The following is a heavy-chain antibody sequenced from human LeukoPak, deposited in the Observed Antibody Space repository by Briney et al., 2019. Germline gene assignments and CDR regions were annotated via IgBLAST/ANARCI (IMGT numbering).Heavy chain of an antibody. D-gene: IGHD7-27*01. CDR2: IISGTYI. J-gene: IGHJ4*02. Sequence: PGGSLRLSCAASGFTFSSYGMHWVRQAPGEGLEWVSSIISGTYIYYADSVKGRFTISRDNAKNSLYLQMNSLRAEDTAVYYCARDFAQTGDYHHFDYWGQGTPVTVSS. CDR1: GFTFSSYG. V-gene: IGHV3-21*01. CDR3: ARDFAQTGDYHHFDY.